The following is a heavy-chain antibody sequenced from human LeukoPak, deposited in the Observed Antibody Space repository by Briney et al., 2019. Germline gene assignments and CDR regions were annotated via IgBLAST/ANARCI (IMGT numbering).Heavy chain of an antibody. CDR1: GFTFSSYG. J-gene: IGHJ6*04. CDR2: ISYDGSNK. Sequence: GGSLRLSCAASGFTFSSYGMHWVRQTPGKGLEWVAVISYDGSNKYYADSVKGRFTISRDNSKNTLYLQMNSLRAEDTAVYYCAKDLGTVTTDYYYGMHVWGKGTTVTVSS. D-gene: IGHD4-17*01. CDR3: AKDLGTVTTDYYYGMHV. V-gene: IGHV3-30*18.